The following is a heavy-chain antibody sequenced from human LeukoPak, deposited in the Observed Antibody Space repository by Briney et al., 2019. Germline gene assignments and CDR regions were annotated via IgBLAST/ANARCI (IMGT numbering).Heavy chain of an antibody. Sequence: PGGSLRLSCAASGFTFSSYWMSWVRQAPGKGLEWVANIKQDGSEKYYVDSVKGRFTISRDNAKNSLYLQMNSLRAEDTAVYYCAREIRGYCSSTSCSPDYYYYYMDVWGKGTTVTVSS. J-gene: IGHJ6*03. D-gene: IGHD2-2*01. CDR1: GFTFSSYW. CDR3: AREIRGYCSSTSCSPDYYYYYMDV. V-gene: IGHV3-7*01. CDR2: IKQDGSEK.